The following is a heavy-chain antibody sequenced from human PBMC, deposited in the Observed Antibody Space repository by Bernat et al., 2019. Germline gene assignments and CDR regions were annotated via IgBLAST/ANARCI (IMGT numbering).Heavy chain of an antibody. CDR2: IWYDGSYK. CDR3: ARSYADYRKPGSDDALDI. D-gene: IGHD4-17*01. J-gene: IGHJ3*02. V-gene: IGHV3-33*01. Sequence: QVQLVESGGGVVQPGRSLRLSCAASGFIFSYYAMHWVRQAPGKGLEWVAIIWYDGSYKYYADSVKGRFTISRDNSKNTVFLQMNSLTAEDTAVYYCARSYADYRKPGSDDALDIWGQGTMVTVSS. CDR1: GFIFSYYA.